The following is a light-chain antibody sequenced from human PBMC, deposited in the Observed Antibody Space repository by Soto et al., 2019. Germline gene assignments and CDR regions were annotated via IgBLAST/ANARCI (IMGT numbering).Light chain of an antibody. V-gene: IGKV3-11*01. J-gene: IGKJ5*01. CDR2: DAS. CDR1: QSVSSN. Sequence: EIGMAQSTATLSVSPGERGTLSCRASQSVSSNLAWYQQKPGQAPRLLIYDASNRATGIPARFSGSGSGTHFTLTISSLEPEDFAVYYCQQRSNWPPVPFGQGTRLEI. CDR3: QQRSNWPPVP.